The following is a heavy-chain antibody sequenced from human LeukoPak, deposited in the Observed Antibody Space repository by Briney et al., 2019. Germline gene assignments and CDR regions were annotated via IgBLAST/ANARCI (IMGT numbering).Heavy chain of an antibody. Sequence: GGSLRLSCAASGFVFSNNWMYWVRQAPGRGLVWVSRINSDGSSIAYADSVKGRFTIFRDNAKNTLFLQMNSLTVEDTAMYYCAKDLSWGATDYWGQGTLVTVSS. V-gene: IGHV3-74*01. J-gene: IGHJ4*02. CDR2: INSDGSSI. CDR1: GFVFSNNW. CDR3: AKDLSWGATDY. D-gene: IGHD6-13*01.